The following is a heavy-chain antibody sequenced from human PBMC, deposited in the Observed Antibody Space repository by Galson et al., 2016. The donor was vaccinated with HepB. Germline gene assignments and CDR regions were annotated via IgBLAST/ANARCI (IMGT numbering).Heavy chain of an antibody. CDR3: AKEQYTSRWYAEYYFDY. CDR2: IWYDGSDK. V-gene: IGHV3-33*06. CDR1: GFSFSNYG. Sequence: SLRLSCAASGFSFSNYGMHWVRQAPGKGLEWMAGIWYDGSDKHYADSVKGRFTISRDNSKNTLYLQMNSLRAEDTAVYYCAKEQYTSRWYAEYYFDYWGQGTLVTVSS. J-gene: IGHJ4*02. D-gene: IGHD6-13*01.